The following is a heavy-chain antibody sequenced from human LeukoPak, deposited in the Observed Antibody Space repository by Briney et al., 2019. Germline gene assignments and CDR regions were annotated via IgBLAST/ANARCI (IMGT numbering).Heavy chain of an antibody. CDR2: IYYSGST. V-gene: IGHV4-39*01. Sequence: SETLSLTCTVSGGSISSYYWGWIRQPPGKGLEWIGSIYYSGSTYYNPSLKSRVTISVDTSKNQFSLKLSSVTAADTAVYYCARRMITFGGVTSTGYWGQGTLVTVSS. CDR3: ARRMITFGGVTSTGY. J-gene: IGHJ4*02. D-gene: IGHD3-16*01. CDR1: GGSISSYY.